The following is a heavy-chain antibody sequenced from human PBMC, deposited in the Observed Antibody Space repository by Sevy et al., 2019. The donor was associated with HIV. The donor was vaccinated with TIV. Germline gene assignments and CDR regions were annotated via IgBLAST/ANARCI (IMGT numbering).Heavy chain of an antibody. J-gene: IGHJ5*02. D-gene: IGHD3-10*01. V-gene: IGHV3-11*01. CDR2: ISSSGSTI. CDR1: GFTFSDYY. CDR3: ARAGNYYGSGFDP. Sequence: GGSLRLSCAASGFTFSDYYMSWIRQAPGKGLEWVSYISSSGSTIYYADSVKGQFTISMDNAKNALYLQINSLRAEDTAVYYCARAGNYYGSGFDPWGQGTLVTVSS.